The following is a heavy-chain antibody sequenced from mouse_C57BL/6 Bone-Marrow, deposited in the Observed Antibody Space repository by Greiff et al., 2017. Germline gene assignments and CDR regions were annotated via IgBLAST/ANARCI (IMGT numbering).Heavy chain of an antibody. D-gene: IGHD2-4*01. CDR2: FHPYNDDT. CDR1: GYTFTTYP. J-gene: IGHJ2*01. V-gene: IGHV1-47*01. Sequence: QVQLKESGAELVKPGASVKMSCKASGYTFTTYPIEWMKQNHGKSLEWIGNFHPYNDDTKYNEKFKGKATLTVEKSSSTVYLELSRLTSDDSAVYYCAIYDYDECYFDYWGQGTTLTVSS. CDR3: AIYDYDECYFDY.